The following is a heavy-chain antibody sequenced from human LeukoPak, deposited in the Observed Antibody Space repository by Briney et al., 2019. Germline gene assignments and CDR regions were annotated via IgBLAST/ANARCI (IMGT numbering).Heavy chain of an antibody. CDR2: IYHSGST. V-gene: IGHV4-4*02. CDR3: ASQFQYYDILTGYYGLNWFDP. CDR1: GGSISSSNW. Sequence: SETLSLTCAVSGGSISSSNWWSWVRQPPGKGLEWIGEIYHSGSTNYNPSLKSRVTISVDTSKNQFSLKLSSVTAADTAVYYCASQFQYYDILTGYYGLNWFDPWGQGTLVTVSS. J-gene: IGHJ5*02. D-gene: IGHD3-9*01.